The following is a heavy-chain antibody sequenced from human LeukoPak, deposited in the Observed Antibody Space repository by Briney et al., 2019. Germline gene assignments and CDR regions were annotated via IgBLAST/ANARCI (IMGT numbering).Heavy chain of an antibody. J-gene: IGHJ4*02. CDR3: ARGSLAGTWPSDY. D-gene: IGHD6-19*01. V-gene: IGHV1-69*13. CDR1: GGTFTTFA. CDR2: IVPIFGKS. Sequence: ASVKVSCKASGGTFTTFAISWMRQAPGQGLQWMGAIVPIFGKSHYAQKLQGRLTITADESTNTAFMELARLTADDTAVYYCARGSLAGTWPSDYWGQGTLVTVSS.